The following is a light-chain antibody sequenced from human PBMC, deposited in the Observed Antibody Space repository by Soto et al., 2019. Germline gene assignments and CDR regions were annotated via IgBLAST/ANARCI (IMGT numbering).Light chain of an antibody. CDR2: GAS. CDR3: QQYGSSLWP. V-gene: IGKV3-20*01. Sequence: EIVMTQSPATVSVSPGERASRSCRPSQSVSSTYLAWYQQKPGQAPRLLIHGASSRATGIPDRFSGSGSGTDFTLTISRLEPEDFAVYYCQQYGSSLWPFGQGTTG. CDR1: QSVSSTY. J-gene: IGKJ1*01.